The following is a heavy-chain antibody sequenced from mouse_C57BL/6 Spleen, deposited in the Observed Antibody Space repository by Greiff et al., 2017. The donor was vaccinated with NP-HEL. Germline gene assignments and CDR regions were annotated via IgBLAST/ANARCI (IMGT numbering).Heavy chain of an antibody. V-gene: IGHV3-6*01. J-gene: IGHJ4*01. D-gene: IGHD3-3*01. CDR3: AREGLGRYYAMDY. CDR2: ISYDGSN. CDR1: GYSITSGYY. Sequence: ESGPGLVKPSQSLSLTCSVTGYSITSGYYWNWIRQFPGNKLEWMGYISYDGSNNYNPSLKNRISITRYTSKNQFFLKLNAVTTEDTATYYGAREGLGRYYAMDYWGQGTSVTVSS.